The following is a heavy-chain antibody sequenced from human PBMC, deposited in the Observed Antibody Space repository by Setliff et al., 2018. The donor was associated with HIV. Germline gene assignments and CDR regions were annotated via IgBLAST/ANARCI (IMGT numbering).Heavy chain of an antibody. D-gene: IGHD1-26*01. V-gene: IGHV1-3*01. CDR3: ARVSGLSGELLYFDY. CDR1: GYTFTSYA. CDR2: INAGNGHT. Sequence: GASVQVSCKASGYTFTSYALHWVRQAPGQRLEWMGWINAGNGHTKYSQKFQGRVSITRDTSASTAYMELSSLRSEDTAVYYCARVSGLSGELLYFDYWGLGTLVTVSS. J-gene: IGHJ4*02.